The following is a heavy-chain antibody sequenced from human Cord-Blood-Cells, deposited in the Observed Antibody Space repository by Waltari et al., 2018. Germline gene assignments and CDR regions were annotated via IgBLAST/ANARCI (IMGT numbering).Heavy chain of an antibody. D-gene: IGHD3-22*01. CDR3: ARRPIYYDSSGYYFDY. CDR1: GYSFTSYW. Sequence: EVQLVQSGAEVKKPGESLKISCKGSGYSFTSYWIGRVRQMPGKGLEWMGIIYPGDSDTRYSPSFQGQVTISADKSISTAYLQWSSLKASDTAMYYCARRPIYYDSSGYYFDYWGQGTLVTVSS. J-gene: IGHJ4*02. CDR2: IYPGDSDT. V-gene: IGHV5-51*01.